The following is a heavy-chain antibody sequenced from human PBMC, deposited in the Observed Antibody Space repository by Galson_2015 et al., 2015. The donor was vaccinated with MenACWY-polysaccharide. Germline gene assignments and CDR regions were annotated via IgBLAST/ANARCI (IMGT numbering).Heavy chain of an antibody. V-gene: IGHV1-8*01. CDR3: ARGGAARRGWYFDL. CDR2: MNTNSANT. CDR1: EYTFTSYD. Sequence: SVKVSCKASEYTFTSYDINWVRQAPGKGLEWMGWMNTNSANTGYGKKFQGRVPMTRNTYMSTTYMELSSLRFEDTAVYYCARGGAARRGWYFDLWGRGTLVTVSS. D-gene: IGHD6-6*01. J-gene: IGHJ2*01.